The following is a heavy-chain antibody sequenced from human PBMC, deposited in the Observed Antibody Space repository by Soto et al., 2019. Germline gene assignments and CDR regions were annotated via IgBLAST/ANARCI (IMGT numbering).Heavy chain of an antibody. D-gene: IGHD2-2*02. CDR2: INPSGGST. Sequence: ASVKVSCKASGYTFTSYYMHWVRQAPGQGLEWMGIINPSGGSTSYAQKFQGRVTITRDTSTSTVYMELSSLRSEDTAVYYCAREFVVVPAAIEERLYYYYGMDAWGQGTTVTVSS. J-gene: IGHJ6*02. V-gene: IGHV1-46*01. CDR3: AREFVVVPAAIEERLYYYYGMDA. CDR1: GYTFTSYY.